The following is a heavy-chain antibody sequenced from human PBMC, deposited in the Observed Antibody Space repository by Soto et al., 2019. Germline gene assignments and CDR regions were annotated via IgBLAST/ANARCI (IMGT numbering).Heavy chain of an antibody. J-gene: IGHJ5*02. V-gene: IGHV3-74*01. Sequence: EVQLVESGGGLVQPGGSLRLSCAASGFTFSGYWMHWVRQAPGKGLGWVARIKNDGSSTYYADSVKGRFTISRDNAKNTLYLQMTSLRAEDTAVYYCARSDWFDPWGQGTLVTVSS. D-gene: IGHD2-21*01. CDR3: ARSDWFDP. CDR2: IKNDGSST. CDR1: GFTFSGYW.